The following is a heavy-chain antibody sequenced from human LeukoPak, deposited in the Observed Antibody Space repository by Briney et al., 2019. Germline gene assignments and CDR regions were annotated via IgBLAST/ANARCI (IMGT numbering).Heavy chain of an antibody. D-gene: IGHD2-2*01. CDR3: ATGFWGYCSRNSCPLDN. CDR2: IISTGSTT. Sequence: GGSLRLFCAASGFTFSSYSMNWVRQAPGKGLEWISYIISTGSTTYYADSVKGRFTISRDNANNSVSLQMSSLRAEDTAVYYCATGFWGYCSRNSCPLDNWGQGTLVTVAS. J-gene: IGHJ4*02. V-gene: IGHV3-48*01. CDR1: GFTFSSYS.